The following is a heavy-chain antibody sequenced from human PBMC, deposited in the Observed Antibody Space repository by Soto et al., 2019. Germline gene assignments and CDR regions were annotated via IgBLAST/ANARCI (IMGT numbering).Heavy chain of an antibody. CDR2: ISYDGSNK. D-gene: IGHD6-6*01. CDR3: ARDDPLFAARPGPAYYDYGMVV. V-gene: IGHV3-30-3*01. Sequence: GGSLRLSCAASGFTFSSYGMHWVRQAPGKGLEWVAVISYDGSNKYYADSVKGRFTISRDNSKNTLYLQMNSLRAEDTAVYYCARDDPLFAARPGPAYYDYGMVVWGQGTTVTVYS. J-gene: IGHJ6*02. CDR1: GFTFSSYG.